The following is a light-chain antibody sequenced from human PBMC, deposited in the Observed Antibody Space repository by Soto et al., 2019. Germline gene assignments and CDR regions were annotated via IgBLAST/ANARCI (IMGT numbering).Light chain of an antibody. J-gene: IGKJ4*01. Sequence: DIPMTQSPSSLSASVGDRVTITCRASQGISSYVSWYQQKPGKAPKLLIYAASTLQSGGPSRFSVSGSGSDFNLTISSLQPEDVATYYCQKYNSAPLTFGGGTKVEIK. CDR1: QGISSY. V-gene: IGKV1-27*01. CDR2: AAS. CDR3: QKYNSAPLT.